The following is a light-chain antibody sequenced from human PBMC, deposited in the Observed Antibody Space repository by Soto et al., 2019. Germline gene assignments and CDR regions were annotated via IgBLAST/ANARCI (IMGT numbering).Light chain of an antibody. CDR1: SSNIGAGYD. CDR3: QSYDSSLSAVV. CDR2: VNN. J-gene: IGLJ2*01. Sequence: QSMLTQPPSVSGAPGQRVTISCTGSSSNIGAGYDVHWYQQLPGTAPKLLIYVNNNRPSGVPDRFSGSKSGTSASLAITGLQAEDEADYYCQSYDSSLSAVVFGGGTKLTVL. V-gene: IGLV1-40*01.